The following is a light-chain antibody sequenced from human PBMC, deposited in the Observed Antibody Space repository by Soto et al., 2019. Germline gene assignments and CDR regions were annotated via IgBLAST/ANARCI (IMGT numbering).Light chain of an antibody. CDR2: GAS. Sequence: EIVMTQSPDTLSVSPGERATLSCRASQSISSNLAWSQQKPGHAPRLLIYGASTRDTGIPARFSGSGSGTEFTLTISSLQSEDFAVYHCQQYNNWPYTFGQGTKLEIK. CDR3: QQYNNWPYT. CDR1: QSISSN. V-gene: IGKV3-15*01. J-gene: IGKJ2*01.